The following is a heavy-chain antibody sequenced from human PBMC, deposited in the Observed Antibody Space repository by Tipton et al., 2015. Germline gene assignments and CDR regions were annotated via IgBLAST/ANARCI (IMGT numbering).Heavy chain of an antibody. CDR1: RFTFSNYW. V-gene: IGHV3-7*01. D-gene: IGHD4-17*01. J-gene: IGHJ4*01. CDR2: IKQDGSEK. CDR3: ARGWEHDNGDHFDY. Sequence: SLRLSCAASRFTFSNYWMSWVRQAPGKGLEWVANIKQDGSEKYYVDSVKGRFTISRDNAKNSLYLQMNSLRAEDTAVYYCARGWEHDNGDHFDYWGHGVLVTVSS.